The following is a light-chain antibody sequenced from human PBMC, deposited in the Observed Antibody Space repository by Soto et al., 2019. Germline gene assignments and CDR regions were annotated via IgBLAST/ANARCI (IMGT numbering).Light chain of an antibody. J-gene: IGKJ2*01. CDR1: QSISSW. CDR2: KAS. CDR3: QQYNSYPYI. Sequence: DIQMTQSPSTLSASVGDRVTITCRASQSISSWLAWYQQKPGKAPKLLIYKASSLESGVPSRFSGSGSGTEFTLTISSLQPDDCATFYCQQYNSYPYIFGQGTNLEIK. V-gene: IGKV1-5*03.